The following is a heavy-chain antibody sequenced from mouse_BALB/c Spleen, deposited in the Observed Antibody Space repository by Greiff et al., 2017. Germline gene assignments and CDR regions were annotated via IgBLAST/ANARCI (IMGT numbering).Heavy chain of an antibody. CDR3: ARRGFHDY. CDR1: GFTFSSYA. V-gene: IGHV5-6-5*01. CDR2: ISSGGST. J-gene: IGHJ2*03. Sequence: EVNVVESGGGLVKPGGSLKLSCAASGFTFSSYAMSWVRQTPEKRLEWVASISSGGSTYYPDSVKGRFTISRDNARNILYLQMSSLRSEDTAMYYCARRGFHDYWGQGTSLTVSS.